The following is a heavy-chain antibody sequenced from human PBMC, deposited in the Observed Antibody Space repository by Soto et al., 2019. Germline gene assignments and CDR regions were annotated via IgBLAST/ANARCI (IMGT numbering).Heavy chain of an antibody. D-gene: IGHD6-13*01. CDR3: ARHKVRGSWSYFDS. J-gene: IGHJ4*02. Sequence: SETLSLTCTVSGGSISDYYWSWIRQPPGKGLEWIGYIYYSGSTNYNPSLKSRLTISVDTSKNQFSLKLSSVSAADTAMYYCARHKVRGSWSYFDSWGQGTLVTVSS. CDR2: IYYSGST. V-gene: IGHV4-59*08. CDR1: GGSISDYY.